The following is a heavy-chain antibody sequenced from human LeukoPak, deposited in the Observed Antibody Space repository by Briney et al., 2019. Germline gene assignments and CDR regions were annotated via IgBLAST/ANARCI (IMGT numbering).Heavy chain of an antibody. V-gene: IGHV4-59*01. J-gene: IGHJ3*02. Sequence: SETLSLTCTVSGGSISSYYWSWIRQPPGKGLEWIGYIYYSGSTNYNPSLRSRVIISVDTSKNQFSLKLSSVPRADAAVYYVSKLGAKDAFDIWGQGTMVTVSS. CDR2: IYYSGST. CDR3: SKLGAKDAFDI. D-gene: IGHD3-16*01. CDR1: GGSISSYY.